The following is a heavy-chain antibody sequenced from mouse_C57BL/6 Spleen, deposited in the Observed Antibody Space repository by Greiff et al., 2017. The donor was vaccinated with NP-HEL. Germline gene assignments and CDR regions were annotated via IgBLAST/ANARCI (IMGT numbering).Heavy chain of an antibody. CDR2: IDPENGDT. CDR3: TTGHPMDY. J-gene: IGHJ4*01. CDR1: GFNIKDDY. V-gene: IGHV14-4*01. Sequence: VQLKESGAELVRPGASVKLSCTASGFNIKDDYMHWVKQRPEQGLEWIGWIDPENGDTEYASKFQGKATITADTSSNTAYLQLSSLTSEDTAVYYCTTGHPMDYWGQGTSVTVSS.